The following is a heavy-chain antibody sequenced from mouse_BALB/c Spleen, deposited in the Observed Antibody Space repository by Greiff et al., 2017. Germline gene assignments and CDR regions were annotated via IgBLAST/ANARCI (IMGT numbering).Heavy chain of an antibody. CDR3: ARRTAYYSAMDY. CDR2: ISSGSSTI. Sequence: EVKLVESGGGLVQPGGSRKLSCAASGFTFSSFGMHWVRQAPEKGLEWVAYISSGSSTIYYADTVKGRFTISRDNPKNTLFLQMTSLRSEDTAMYYCARRTAYYSAMDYWGQGTSVTVSS. J-gene: IGHJ4*01. V-gene: IGHV5-17*02. CDR1: GFTFSSFG.